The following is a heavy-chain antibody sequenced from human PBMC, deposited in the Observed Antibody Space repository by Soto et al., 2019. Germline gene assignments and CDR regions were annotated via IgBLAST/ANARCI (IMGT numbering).Heavy chain of an antibody. CDR2: IYSGGST. J-gene: IGHJ4*02. V-gene: IGHV3-53*01. Sequence: PGGSLRLSCAASGFTVSSNYMSWVRQAPGKGLEWVSVIYSGGSTYYADSVKGRFTISRDNSKNTLYLQMNSLRAEDTAVYYCASLYYYDSSGYPFWGQGTLVTVSS. CDR1: GFTVSSNY. D-gene: IGHD3-22*01. CDR3: ASLYYYDSSGYPF.